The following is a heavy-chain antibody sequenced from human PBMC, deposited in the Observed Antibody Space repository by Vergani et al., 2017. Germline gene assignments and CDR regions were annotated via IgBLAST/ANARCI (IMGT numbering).Heavy chain of an antibody. D-gene: IGHD3-10*01. Sequence: QLQLQESGPGLVKPSETLSLTCTVSGGSISSSSHYWGWIRQPPGKGLEWIGEINHSGSTNYNPSLKSRVTISVDTSKNQFSLKLSSVTAADTAVYYCARPVGPSAIADGYHVWGQGTMVTVS. CDR3: ARPVGPSAIADGYHV. CDR1: GGSISSSSHY. CDR2: INHSGST. V-gene: IGHV4-39*07. J-gene: IGHJ3*01.